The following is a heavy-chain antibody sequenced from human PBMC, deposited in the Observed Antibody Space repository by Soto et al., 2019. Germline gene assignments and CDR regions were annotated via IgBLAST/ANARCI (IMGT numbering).Heavy chain of an antibody. Sequence: PSETMPVTCTVAGGYIISGGYYWSWIRQHPGKGLEWIGYIYYSGSTYYNPSLKSRVTISVDTSKNQFSLKLSSVTAADTAVYYCARDQGDGYYDYWGQGTLVTVSS. CDR2: IYYSGST. CDR3: ARDQGDGYYDY. V-gene: IGHV4-31*03. CDR1: GGYIISGGYY. J-gene: IGHJ4*02.